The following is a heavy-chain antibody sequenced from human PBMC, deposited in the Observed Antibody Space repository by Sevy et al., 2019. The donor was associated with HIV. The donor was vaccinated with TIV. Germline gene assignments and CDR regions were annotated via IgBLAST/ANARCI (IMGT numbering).Heavy chain of an antibody. Sequence: GGSLRLSCTASGFTFSSAWMSWVRQAPGKGLEWVGRIKSEFDGGAIDYDAPVKGRCTISREDSKNTVYLHMNSLKTDDTAVYYCITDPAYRGYDEEVINYYFYGMDVWGQGTTVTVSS. J-gene: IGHJ6*02. CDR2: IKSEFDGGAI. CDR3: ITDPAYRGYDEEVINYYFYGMDV. D-gene: IGHD5-12*01. CDR1: GFTFSSAW. V-gene: IGHV3-15*01.